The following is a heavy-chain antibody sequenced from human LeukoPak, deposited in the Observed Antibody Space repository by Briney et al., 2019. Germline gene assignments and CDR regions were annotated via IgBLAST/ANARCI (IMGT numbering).Heavy chain of an antibody. Sequence: GASVKVSRKVSGYTLTELSMHWVRQAPGKGLEWMGGFDPEDGETIYAQKFQGGVTMTEDTSTDTAYMELSSLRSEDTAVYYCATDSSGWYAFDYWGQGTLVTVSS. CDR3: ATDSSGWYAFDY. CDR2: FDPEDGET. D-gene: IGHD6-19*01. J-gene: IGHJ4*02. CDR1: GYTLTELS. V-gene: IGHV1-24*01.